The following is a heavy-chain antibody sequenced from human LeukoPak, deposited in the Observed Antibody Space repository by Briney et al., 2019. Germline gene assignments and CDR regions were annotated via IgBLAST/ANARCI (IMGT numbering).Heavy chain of an antibody. CDR3: ARMDYYGSGNPNWFDP. Sequence: GASVKVSCKASGYTFSSYDINWVRQATGQGLEWMGWMNPNSGNTGYAQKFQGRVTMTRNTSISTAYMELSSLRSEDTAVYFCARMDYYGSGNPNWFDPWGQGTLVTVSS. V-gene: IGHV1-8*01. J-gene: IGHJ5*02. D-gene: IGHD3-10*01. CDR1: GYTFSSYD. CDR2: MNPNSGNT.